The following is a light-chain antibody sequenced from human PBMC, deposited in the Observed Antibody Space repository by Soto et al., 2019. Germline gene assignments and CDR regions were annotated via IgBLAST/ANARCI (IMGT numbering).Light chain of an antibody. Sequence: QSALTQPASVSGSPGQSITISCTGTSSDIGAFTFVSRYQQHPGKVPKLLIFDVNRRPSGVSDRFSGAKSGNTASLTISGPQAEDEGDYYCSSDTSSSTHVFGSGTKLTVL. CDR2: DVN. J-gene: IGLJ1*01. V-gene: IGLV2-14*03. CDR1: SSDIGAFTF. CDR3: SSDTSSSTHV.